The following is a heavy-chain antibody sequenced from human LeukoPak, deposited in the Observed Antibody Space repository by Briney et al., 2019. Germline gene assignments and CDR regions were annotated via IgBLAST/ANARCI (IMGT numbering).Heavy chain of an antibody. CDR2: IYPVDSYT. Sequence: GESLKISCKGSGYSFTIYWIGGGRQMPGKGLGWMGIIYPVDSYTRYSPSLQGHFTISAHKSISTAYLQWSSLKASATAMYYCARLGVNCSSTSCYAFDIWGAGTTVTVSS. D-gene: IGHD2-2*01. CDR3: ARLGVNCSSTSCYAFDI. J-gene: IGHJ3*02. CDR1: GYSFTIYW. V-gene: IGHV5-51*01.